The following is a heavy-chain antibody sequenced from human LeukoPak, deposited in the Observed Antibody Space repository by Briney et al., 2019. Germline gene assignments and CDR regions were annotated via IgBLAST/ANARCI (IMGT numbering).Heavy chain of an antibody. CDR1: GFTFSSYW. CDR2: IKKDGSEK. Sequence: LPGGSLRLSCAASGFTFSSYWMSWVRQAPGKGLEWVANIKKDGSEKYYVDSVKGRFTISRDNAKTSLYLQMNSLRAEDTAVYYCARDLSGVTGYTYGRGIDYWGQGTLVTVS. V-gene: IGHV3-7*01. D-gene: IGHD5-18*01. CDR3: ARDLSGVTGYTYGRGIDY. J-gene: IGHJ4*02.